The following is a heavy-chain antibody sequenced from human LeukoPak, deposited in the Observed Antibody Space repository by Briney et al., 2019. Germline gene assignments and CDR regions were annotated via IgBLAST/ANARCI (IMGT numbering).Heavy chain of an antibody. Sequence: GGSLRLSCAASGFTFSDYYMSWIRQAPGKGLEWVSYISSSGSTIYYADSVKGRFTISRDNARNSLYLQMNSLRAEDTAVYYCARDDYYVSGSYFYYYYYMDVWGKGTTVTIPS. V-gene: IGHV3-11*01. J-gene: IGHJ6*03. CDR1: GFTFSDYY. D-gene: IGHD3-10*01. CDR3: ARDDYYVSGSYFYYYYYMDV. CDR2: ISSSGSTI.